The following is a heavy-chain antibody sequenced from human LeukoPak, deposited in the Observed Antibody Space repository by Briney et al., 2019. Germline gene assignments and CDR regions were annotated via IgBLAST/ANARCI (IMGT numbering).Heavy chain of an antibody. J-gene: IGHJ4*02. CDR3: ARGRGYSYGYSDY. CDR1: GGSFSGYY. V-gene: IGHV4-34*01. D-gene: IGHD5-18*01. CDR2: INHSGST. Sequence: SETMSLTCAVYGGSFSGYYWSWIRQPPGKGLEWIGEINHSGSTNYNPSLKSRVTISVDTSKNQFSLKLSSVTAADTAVYYCARGRGYSYGYSDYWGQGTLVTVSS.